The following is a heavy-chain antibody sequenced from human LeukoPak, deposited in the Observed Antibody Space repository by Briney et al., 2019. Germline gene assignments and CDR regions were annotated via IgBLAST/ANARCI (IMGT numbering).Heavy chain of an antibody. CDR3: ARGGYDYIWGSYRSASDAFDI. Sequence: SETLSLTCAVYGGSFSGYYWSWLRQPPGKGLEWIGEINHSGSTNYNPSLKSRVTISVDTSKNQFSLKLSSVTAADTAVYYRARGGYDYIWGSYRSASDAFDIWGQGTMVTVSS. CDR1: GGSFSGYY. V-gene: IGHV4-34*01. CDR2: INHSGST. J-gene: IGHJ3*02. D-gene: IGHD3-16*02.